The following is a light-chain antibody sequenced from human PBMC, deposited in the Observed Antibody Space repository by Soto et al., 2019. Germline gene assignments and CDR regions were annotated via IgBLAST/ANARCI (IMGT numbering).Light chain of an antibody. CDR1: QGIGDT. V-gene: IGKV3-15*01. J-gene: IGKJ4*01. Sequence: ITQSPATMTMNQGEGVTLSCRANQGIGDTLAWYQHKPGQTPRLLIYDTSTRATGVPARFSGSRSGPEFTLTINCLQSEDFAIYYCQPSTFRPLTSGGRSKV. CDR2: DTS. CDR3: QPSTFRPLT.